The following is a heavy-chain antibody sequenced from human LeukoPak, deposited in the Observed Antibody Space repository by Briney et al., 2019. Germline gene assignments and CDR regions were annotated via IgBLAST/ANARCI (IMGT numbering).Heavy chain of an antibody. Sequence: PSETLSLTCTVSGGSISSGGYYWSWIRQHPGKGLEWIGYIYYSGSTYYNPSLKCRVTISVDTSKNQFSLKLSSVTAADTAVYYCARVFRELADYFDYWGQGTLVTVSS. CDR1: GGSISSGGYY. CDR2: IYYSGST. V-gene: IGHV4-31*03. J-gene: IGHJ4*02. D-gene: IGHD5-24*01. CDR3: ARVFRELADYFDY.